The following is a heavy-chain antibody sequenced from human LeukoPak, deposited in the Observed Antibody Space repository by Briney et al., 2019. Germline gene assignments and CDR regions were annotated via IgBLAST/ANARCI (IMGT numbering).Heavy chain of an antibody. J-gene: IGHJ6*04. CDR2: IDPSDSYT. CDR1: GYSFTSYW. CDR3: ARHSEYYGSGSYYLYYGKDG. D-gene: IGHD3-10*01. V-gene: IGHV5-10-1*01. Sequence: GESLRISCKGSGYSFTSYWISWVRQMPGKGLEWMGRIDPSDSYTNYSPSFQGHVTISADKSISTAYLQWSSLKASDTAMYYCARHSEYYGSGSYYLYYGKDGLGKGTTVTVSS.